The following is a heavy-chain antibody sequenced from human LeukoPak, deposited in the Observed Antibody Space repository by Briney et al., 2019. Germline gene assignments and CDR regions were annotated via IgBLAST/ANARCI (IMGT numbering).Heavy chain of an antibody. Sequence: PGGSLRLSCAASGFIVSSKYMSWVRQAPGKGPEWVSGINWNGGSTGYADSVKGRFTISRDNAKNSLYLQVNSLRAEDTALYYCARDIEDIVVVPAAYYYYYYMDVWGKGTTVTVSS. CDR3: ARDIEDIVVVPAAYYYYYYMDV. CDR1: GFIVSSKY. CDR2: INWNGGST. V-gene: IGHV3-20*04. D-gene: IGHD2-2*01. J-gene: IGHJ6*03.